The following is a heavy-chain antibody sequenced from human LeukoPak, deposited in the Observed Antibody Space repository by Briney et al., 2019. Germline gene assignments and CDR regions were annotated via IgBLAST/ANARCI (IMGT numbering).Heavy chain of an antibody. CDR1: GYSFNTYW. Sequence: GESLKISCRGSGYSFNTYWISWVRQKPGKGLEWMGIIYPGDSDTRYSPSFQGQVTMSADKSINTAYLQWTSLKASDTAMYYCARRQGCSSTSCPPDSWGQGTLVTVSS. D-gene: IGHD2-2*01. J-gene: IGHJ5*02. CDR3: ARRQGCSSTSCPPDS. V-gene: IGHV5-51*01. CDR2: IYPGDSDT.